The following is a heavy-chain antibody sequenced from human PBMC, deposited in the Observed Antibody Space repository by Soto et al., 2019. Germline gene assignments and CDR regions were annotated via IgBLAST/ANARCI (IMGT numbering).Heavy chain of an antibody. CDR1: GGTFTSDA. CDR2: ITPVFESP. J-gene: IGHJ6*02. D-gene: IGHD5-18*01. CDR3: ARAIHGYNYRVDF. Sequence: GASVNVSCKVSGGTFTSDAISWVRQAPGQGLEWLGGITPVFESPNYAQKFHGRVTITADESTGTAYMELSSLRSEDTAVYYCARAIHGYNYRVDFWGQGTTVTVSS. V-gene: IGHV1-69*13.